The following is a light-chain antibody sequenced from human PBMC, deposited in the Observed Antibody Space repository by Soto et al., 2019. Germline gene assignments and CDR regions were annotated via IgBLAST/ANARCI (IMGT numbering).Light chain of an antibody. CDR3: QQREQWPT. CDR1: QSVRTY. Sequence: EIVLTQSPGTLSLSPGERATLSCRASQSVRTYLAWYQQKPGQAPRLLIYDTSNRAAGIPARFSGSGSGTDFALTISSLEPEDFAVYYCQQREQWPTFGGGTKVDIK. V-gene: IGKV3-11*01. J-gene: IGKJ4*01. CDR2: DTS.